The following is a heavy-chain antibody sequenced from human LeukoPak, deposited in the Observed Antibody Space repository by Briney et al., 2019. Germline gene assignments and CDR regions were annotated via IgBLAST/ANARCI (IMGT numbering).Heavy chain of an antibody. CDR3: VTSRSSGHDLGY. CDR2: INPDGHGS. V-gene: IGHV1-2*02. CDR1: QYLFANYY. J-gene: IGHJ4*02. D-gene: IGHD5-12*01. Sequence: ASVKVSCKTPQYLFANYYIHWVRQAPGHGLEWLGRINPDGHGSSYARRILGRVIMTTDTSINTAYMELSILTSDDTAVYFCVTSRSSGHDLGYWGQGTLVTVSS.